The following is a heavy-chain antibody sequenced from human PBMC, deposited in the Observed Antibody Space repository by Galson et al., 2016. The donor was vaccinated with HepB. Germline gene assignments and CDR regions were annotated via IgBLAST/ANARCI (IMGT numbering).Heavy chain of an antibody. D-gene: IGHD3-22*01. J-gene: IGHJ4*02. Sequence: PALVKPTQTLTLTCTFSGFSLSTTGMCVSWFRQPPGKALEWLALIDWDDDENYNTSLKTRLTISKDTSKNQVVLTMTNMDPVDPATYYCARIRRDTSGYPIDYWGQGTLVTVSS. CDR3: ARIRRDTSGYPIDY. CDR2: IDWDDDE. CDR1: GFSLSTTGMC. V-gene: IGHV2-70*01.